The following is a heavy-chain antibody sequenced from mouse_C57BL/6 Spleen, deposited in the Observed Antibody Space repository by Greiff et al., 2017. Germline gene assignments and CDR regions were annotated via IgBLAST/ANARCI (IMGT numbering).Heavy chain of an antibody. CDR3: AREATNWDYFDY. D-gene: IGHD4-1*01. V-gene: IGHV5-16*01. CDR1: GFTFSDYY. Sequence: EVQVVESEGGLVQPGSSMKLSCTASGFTFSDYYMAWVRQVPEKGLEWVANINYDGSSTYYLDSLKSRFIISRDNAKNILYLQMSSLKSEDTATYYCAREATNWDYFDYWGQGTTLTVSS. CDR2: INYDGSST. J-gene: IGHJ2*01.